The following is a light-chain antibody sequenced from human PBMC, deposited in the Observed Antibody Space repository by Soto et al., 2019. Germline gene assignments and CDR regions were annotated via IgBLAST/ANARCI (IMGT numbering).Light chain of an antibody. CDR2: DDS. CDR3: QKYNSYSRT. CDR1: QSISSW. V-gene: IGKV1-5*01. Sequence: DIQMTQSPSTLSASLGDSVTITCRASQSISSWLAWYQQKTGKAPKLLIYDDSSLESGVPSRFSGSGSGTELTLTISRLQPDDFATYYCQKYNSYSRTFGQGTKVDIK. J-gene: IGKJ1*01.